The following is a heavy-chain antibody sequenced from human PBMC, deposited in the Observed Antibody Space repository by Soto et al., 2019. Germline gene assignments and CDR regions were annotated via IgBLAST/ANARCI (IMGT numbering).Heavy chain of an antibody. D-gene: IGHD6-13*01. J-gene: IGHJ4*02. CDR3: ARDHSPIVAAGTFGY. V-gene: IGHV3-30-3*01. CDR1: GFTFNDYP. CDR2: IAYDGSIT. Sequence: GGSLRLSCAASGFTFNDYPMHWIRPAPGKVLEWVAVIAYDGSITLYADSVKGRFTISRDNAENSLYLQMNSLRAEDTAVYYCARDHSPIVAAGTFGYWGQGTLVTVSS.